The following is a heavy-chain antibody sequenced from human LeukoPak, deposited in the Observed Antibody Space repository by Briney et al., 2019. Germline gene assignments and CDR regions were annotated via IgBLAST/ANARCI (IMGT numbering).Heavy chain of an antibody. CDR2: INHSGST. CDR1: GGSFSGYY. J-gene: IGHJ6*02. Sequence: SETLSLTCAVYGGSFSGYYWSWIRQPPGKGLEWIGEINHSGSTNYNPSLKSRVTISVDTSKKQFSLKLSSVTAADTAVYYCARLVVPAANYYYYGMDVWGQGTTVTVSS. D-gene: IGHD2-2*01. V-gene: IGHV4-34*01. CDR3: ARLVVPAANYYYYGMDV.